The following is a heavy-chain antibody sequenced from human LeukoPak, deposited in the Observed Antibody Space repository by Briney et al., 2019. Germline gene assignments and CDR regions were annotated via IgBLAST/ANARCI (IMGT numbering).Heavy chain of an antibody. CDR1: GGSISSSRYY. CDR2: IHYSGST. Sequence: PSETLSLTCTVSGGSISSSRYYWAWIRQPPGKGLEWIGSIHYSGSTYYNPSLQSRVTISIDTSKNQFSLKLRFVTAADTAVYYCARVRCSGGSCPYYYYYYYMDVWGKGTTVTVSS. V-gene: IGHV4-39*07. CDR3: ARVRCSGGSCPYYYYYYYMDV. J-gene: IGHJ6*03. D-gene: IGHD2-15*01.